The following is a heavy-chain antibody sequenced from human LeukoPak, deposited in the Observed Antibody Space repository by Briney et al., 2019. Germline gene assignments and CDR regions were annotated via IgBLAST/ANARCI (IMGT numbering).Heavy chain of an antibody. CDR3: ARVATWVSWFDP. CDR1: GGSISSSSYY. V-gene: IGHV4-61*02. Sequence: ASETLSLTCTVSGGSISSSSYYWSWIRQPAGKGLEWIGRIYTSGSTNYNPSLKSRVTISVDTSKNQFSLKLSSVTAADTAVYYCARVATWVSWFDPWGQGTLVTVSS. J-gene: IGHJ5*02. D-gene: IGHD5-12*01. CDR2: IYTSGST.